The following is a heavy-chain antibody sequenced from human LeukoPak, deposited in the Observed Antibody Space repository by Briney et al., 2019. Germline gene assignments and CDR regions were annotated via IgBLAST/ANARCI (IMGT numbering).Heavy chain of an antibody. J-gene: IGHJ6*02. Sequence: GGSLRLSCTASGFTFNNYLMSWVRQAPGKGLEWVANINQDGSEKSYVDSVKGRFTISRDNADNSLYLQMNSLRAEDTAVYYCARGRGMAVWGQGTTVTVSS. CDR1: GFTFNNYL. CDR3: ARGRGMAV. CDR2: INQDGSEK. V-gene: IGHV3-7*01.